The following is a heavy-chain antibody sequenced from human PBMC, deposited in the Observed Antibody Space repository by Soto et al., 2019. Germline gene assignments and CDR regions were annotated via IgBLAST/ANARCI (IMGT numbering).Heavy chain of an antibody. J-gene: IGHJ4*02. CDR3: ARGRSLAV. V-gene: IGHV6-1*01. CDR2: TYYRSEWNT. CDR1: GDSVSGNTAA. D-gene: IGHD3-10*01. Sequence: SQTLSLTCDISGDSVSGNTAAWNWIRQAPSRGLEWLGRTYYRSEWNTDYAESVKGRITINADTSKNQFSLQLNSVTPEDTAVDFCARGRSLAVWGQGTMVTVSS.